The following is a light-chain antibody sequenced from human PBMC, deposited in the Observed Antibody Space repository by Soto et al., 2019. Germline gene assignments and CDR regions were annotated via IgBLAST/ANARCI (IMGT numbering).Light chain of an antibody. Sequence: SSELTQPPSVSVAPGQTARITCGGTNIGSKSVHWYQQKPRQATVLVVYDDSDRPSGIPERFSGSNSGNTATLTISRVEAGDEADYYCQVWGSSSVNRRVFGTGTKVTVL. CDR1: NIGSKS. CDR3: QVWGSSSVNRRV. J-gene: IGLJ1*01. CDR2: DDS. V-gene: IGLV3-21*02.